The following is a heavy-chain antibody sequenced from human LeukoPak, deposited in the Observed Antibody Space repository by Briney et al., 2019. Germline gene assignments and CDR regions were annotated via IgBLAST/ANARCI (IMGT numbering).Heavy chain of an antibody. V-gene: IGHV4-34*01. CDR2: INHSGST. Sequence: SETLSLTCAVYGGSFSGYYWSWIRQPPGKGLEWIGEINHSGSTNYNPSLKSRVTISVDTSKNQFSLKLNSVTAADTAVYYCARGLSAIVYWGQGTLVTVSS. J-gene: IGHJ4*02. CDR1: GGSFSGYY. CDR3: ARGLSAIVY. D-gene: IGHD2-15*01.